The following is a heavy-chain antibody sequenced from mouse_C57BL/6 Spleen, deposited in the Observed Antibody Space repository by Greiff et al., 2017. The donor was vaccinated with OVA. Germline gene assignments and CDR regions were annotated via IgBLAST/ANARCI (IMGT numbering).Heavy chain of an antibody. CDR2: ISSGGSYT. J-gene: IGHJ1*03. CDR3: ARHVGYYGSSPYFDV. Sequence: EVKVVESGGDLVKPGGSLKLSCAASGFTFSSYGMSWVRQTPDKRLEWVATISSGGSYTYYPDSVKGRFTISRDNAKNTLYLQMSSLKSEDTAMYYCARHVGYYGSSPYFDVWGTGTTVTVSS. CDR1: GFTFSSYG. V-gene: IGHV5-6*01. D-gene: IGHD1-1*01.